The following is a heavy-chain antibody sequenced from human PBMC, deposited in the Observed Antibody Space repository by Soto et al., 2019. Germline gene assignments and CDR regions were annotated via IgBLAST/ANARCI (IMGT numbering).Heavy chain of an antibody. CDR1: GYRFTTYW. CDR3: ARLLRVGDCYVLED. CDR2: IDPSDSHT. Sequence: EVQLVQSGAEVKKPGESLRISCKGSGYRFTTYWIGWVRQMPGKGLEWMGRIDPSDSHTSYTPSFQGHVTISTDKSITTAYLQWSSLKASDTAIYYCARLLRVGDCYVLEDWGQGTLVTVSS. V-gene: IGHV5-10-1*01. J-gene: IGHJ4*02. D-gene: IGHD2-21*02.